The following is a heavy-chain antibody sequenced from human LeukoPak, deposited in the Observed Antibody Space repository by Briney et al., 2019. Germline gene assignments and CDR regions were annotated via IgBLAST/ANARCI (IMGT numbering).Heavy chain of an antibody. J-gene: IGHJ3*02. D-gene: IGHD1-26*01. V-gene: IGHV3-15*01. CDR2: IKSKTDGGTT. Sequence: GGSLRLSCAASGFTFSNAWMSWVRQAPGKGLEWVGRIKSKTDGGTTDYAAPVKGRFTISRDDSKNTLYLQMNSLKTEDTAVYYCTTLRNIGSYSTALDIWGQGTMVTVSS. CDR3: TTLRNIGSYSTALDI. CDR1: GFTFSNAW.